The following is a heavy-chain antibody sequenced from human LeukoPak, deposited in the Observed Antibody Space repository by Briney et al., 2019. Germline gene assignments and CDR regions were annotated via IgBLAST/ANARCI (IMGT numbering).Heavy chain of an antibody. CDR3: ARLPLEMATISFDY. CDR2: IYYSGST. V-gene: IGHV4-39*01. D-gene: IGHD5-24*01. CDR1: GFTFSSYA. Sequence: PGGSLRLSCAASGFTFSSYAMSWVRQAPGKGLEWIGSIYYSGSTYYNPSLKSRVTISVDTSKNQFSLKLSSVTAADTAVYYCARLPLEMATISFDYWGQGTLVTVSS. J-gene: IGHJ4*02.